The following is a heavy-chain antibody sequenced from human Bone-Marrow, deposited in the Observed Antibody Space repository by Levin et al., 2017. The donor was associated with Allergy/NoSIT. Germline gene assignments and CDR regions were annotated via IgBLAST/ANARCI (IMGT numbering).Heavy chain of an antibody. J-gene: IGHJ5*02. V-gene: IGHV3-21*01. CDR2: ISSTSGYT. CDR3: ARAALNAAIVSSS. Sequence: PGGSLRLSCAASEFSLSDYGMNWVRQAPGKGLEWVSSISSTSGYTYYADSLKGRFTISRDSAKNSLYLQMNSLRVEDTAVYYCARAALNAAIVSSSWGQGTLVTVSS. D-gene: IGHD2/OR15-2a*01. CDR1: EFSLSDYG.